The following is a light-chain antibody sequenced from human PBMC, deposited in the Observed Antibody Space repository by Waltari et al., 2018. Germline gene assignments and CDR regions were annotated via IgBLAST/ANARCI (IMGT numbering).Light chain of an antibody. Sequence: QSALTQSASVSGSPGQSITISCTGTSSDFAVFNYVSWYQQHPGKAPQLMIYDVSKRPSGVSNRFSGSKSGNTASLTISGLHAEDEADYYCSSYTSTWVFGGGTKLTVL. CDR2: DVS. J-gene: IGLJ3*02. CDR1: SSDFAVFNY. CDR3: SSYTSTWV. V-gene: IGLV2-14*01.